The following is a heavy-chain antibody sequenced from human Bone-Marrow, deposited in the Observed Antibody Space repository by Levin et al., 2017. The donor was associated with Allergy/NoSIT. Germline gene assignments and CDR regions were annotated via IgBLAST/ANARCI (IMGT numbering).Heavy chain of an antibody. V-gene: IGHV4-59*01. CDR2: IYHSGST. D-gene: IGHD6-13*01. CDR1: GGSISAYY. Sequence: SETLSLTCTVSGGSISAYYWSWIRQPPGKGLEWIGYIYHSGSTNYNPSLESRFSMSVDMSKNQFSLTLSSVTAADTAVYYCARVSRVRWFDYWGQGTLVTVSS. CDR3: ARVSRVRWFDY. J-gene: IGHJ4*02.